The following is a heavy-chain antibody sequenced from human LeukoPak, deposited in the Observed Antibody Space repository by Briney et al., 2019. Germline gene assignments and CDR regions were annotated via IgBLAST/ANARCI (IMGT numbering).Heavy chain of an antibody. Sequence: SETLSLTCTVSGGSISSSSYYWGWIRQPPGKGLEWIGSIYYSGSTNYNPSLKSRVTISVDTSKNQFSLKLSSVTAADTAVYYCARTRGSGSYEWDYYYMDVWGKGTTVTISS. CDR1: GGSISSSSYY. CDR2: IYYSGST. CDR3: ARTRGSGSYEWDYYYMDV. D-gene: IGHD3-10*01. J-gene: IGHJ6*03. V-gene: IGHV4-39*07.